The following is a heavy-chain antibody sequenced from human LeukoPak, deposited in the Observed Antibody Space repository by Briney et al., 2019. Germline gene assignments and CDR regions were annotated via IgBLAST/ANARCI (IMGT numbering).Heavy chain of an antibody. CDR3: ARGGGDCTCPAY. Sequence: GESLRLSCVAPGFTFSNYYMSWVRQAPGKGLEWVATIESNGRERYNVDSVRGRFTISRDNAKSSLSLQMNTLGVEDTAVYYCARGGGDCTCPAYWGQGTLVTVSS. J-gene: IGHJ4*02. CDR2: IESNGRER. D-gene: IGHD2-21*02. V-gene: IGHV3-7*01. CDR1: GFTFSNYY.